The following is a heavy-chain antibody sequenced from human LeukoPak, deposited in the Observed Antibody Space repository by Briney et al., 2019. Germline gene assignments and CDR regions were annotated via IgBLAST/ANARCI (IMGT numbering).Heavy chain of an antibody. CDR2: IYYSGST. J-gene: IGHJ4*02. CDR3: ARGGATVTTLFDY. V-gene: IGHV4-59*11. D-gene: IGHD4-11*01. Sequence: SETLSLTCTVSGGSISSHYWSWIRQPPGKGLEWIGYIYYSGSTNYNPSLKSRVTISVDTSKNQFSLKLSSVTAADTAVYYCARGGATVTTLFDYWGQGTLVTVSS. CDR1: GGSISSHY.